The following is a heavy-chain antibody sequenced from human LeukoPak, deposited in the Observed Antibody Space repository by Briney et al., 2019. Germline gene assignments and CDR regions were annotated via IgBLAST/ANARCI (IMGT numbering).Heavy chain of an antibody. CDR3: ARVRSGDYYGSGSSFDP. CDR2: IYHGGST. J-gene: IGHJ5*02. V-gene: IGHV4-38-2*02. Sequence: SETLSLTCTVSGYSISSGYYWGWIRQPPGKGLEWIGSIYHGGSTYYNPSLKSRVTISVDTSKNQFSLKLSSVTAADTAVYYCARVRSGDYYGSGSSFDPWGQGTLVTVSS. CDR1: GYSISSGYY. D-gene: IGHD3-10*01.